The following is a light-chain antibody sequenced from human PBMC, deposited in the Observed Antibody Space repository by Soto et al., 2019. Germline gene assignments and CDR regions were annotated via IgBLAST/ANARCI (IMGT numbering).Light chain of an antibody. CDR3: QHYNARPLT. V-gene: IGKV3-15*01. J-gene: IGKJ4*01. CDR2: FAS. CDR1: QSVSNN. Sequence: EIVMTQSPATLSVSPGEKATLSCRASQSVSNNLAWYQQKPGQAPRLLIYFASTRATGIPARFSGSGSGTEFSLTISSLQSEDFAVYYCQHYNARPLTFGGGTKVETK.